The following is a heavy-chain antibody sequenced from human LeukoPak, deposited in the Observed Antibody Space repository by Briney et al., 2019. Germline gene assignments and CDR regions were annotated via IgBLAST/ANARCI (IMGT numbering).Heavy chain of an antibody. J-gene: IGHJ4*02. Sequence: GGSLRLSCAASRFTFSSYAMHWVRQAPGKGLEWVAVISYDGSNKYYADSVKGRFTISRDNSKNTLYLQMNSLRAEDTAVYYCARGCIAAAGCFDYWGQGTLVTVSS. D-gene: IGHD6-13*01. V-gene: IGHV3-30-3*01. CDR1: RFTFSSYA. CDR3: ARGCIAAAGCFDY. CDR2: ISYDGSNK.